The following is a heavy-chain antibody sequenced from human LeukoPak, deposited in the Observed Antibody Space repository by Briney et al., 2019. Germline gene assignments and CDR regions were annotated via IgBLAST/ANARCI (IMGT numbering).Heavy chain of an antibody. CDR1: GYTFTSYD. CDR2: MNPNSGNT. V-gene: IGHV1-8*01. J-gene: IGHJ6*03. D-gene: IGHD2-15*01. Sequence: ASVKVSCKASGYTFTSYDINWVRQATGQGLEWMGWMNPNSGNTGYAQKFQGRVTMTRNTSISTAYMELRSLRSDDTAVYYCARDLGGCSGGSCYSLYYYYYMDVWGKGTTVTVSS. CDR3: ARDLGGCSGGSCYSLYYYYYMDV.